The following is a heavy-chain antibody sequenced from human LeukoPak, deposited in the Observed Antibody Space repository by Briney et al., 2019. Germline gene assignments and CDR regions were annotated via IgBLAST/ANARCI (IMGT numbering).Heavy chain of an antibody. CDR3: ANPPPTNYYDSSGYYSDDY. CDR1: GFTFSSYA. D-gene: IGHD3-22*01. J-gene: IGHJ4*02. Sequence: DPGRSLRLSCAASGFTFSSYAMHWVRQAPGKGLEWVAVISYDGSNKYYADSVKGRFTISRDNSKNTLYLQMNSLRAEDTAVYYCANPPPTNYYDSSGYYSDDYWGQGTLVTVSS. V-gene: IGHV3-30-3*01. CDR2: ISYDGSNK.